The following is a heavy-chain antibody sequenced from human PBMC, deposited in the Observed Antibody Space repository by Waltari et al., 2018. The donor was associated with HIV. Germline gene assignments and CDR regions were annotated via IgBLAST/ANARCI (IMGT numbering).Heavy chain of an antibody. D-gene: IGHD3-3*02. V-gene: IGHV3-53*02. CDR2: SYRSGDA. CDR3: ARVRSIMGRFLGFDY. CDR1: GLSVSSNY. J-gene: IGHJ4*02. Sequence: EVQLVETGGGLIQPGGSLRLSCAASGLSVSSNYRNWVSQAPGKGLEWFSVSYRSGDAYYADFVKGRFTISRDNSKNTLYLQMNSLRAEDTAVYYCARVRSIMGRFLGFDYWGQGTLVTVSS.